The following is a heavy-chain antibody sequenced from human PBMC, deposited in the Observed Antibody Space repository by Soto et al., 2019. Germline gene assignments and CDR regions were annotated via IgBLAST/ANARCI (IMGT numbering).Heavy chain of an antibody. CDR1: GGTFSSYA. CDR2: IIPIFGTA. Sequence: GASVKVSCKASGGTFSSYAISWVRQAPGQGLEWMGGIIPIFGTANYAQKFQGRVTITADESTSTAYTELSSLRSEDTAVYYCARVHYDFWIGHHAGFDPGGQETLVTVPS. CDR3: ARVHYDFWIGHHAGFDP. J-gene: IGHJ5*02. V-gene: IGHV1-69*13. D-gene: IGHD3-3*01.